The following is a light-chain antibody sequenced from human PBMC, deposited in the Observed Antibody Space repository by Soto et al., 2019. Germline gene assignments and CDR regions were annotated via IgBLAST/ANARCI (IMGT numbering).Light chain of an antibody. CDR2: AAS. J-gene: IGKJ2*02. Sequence: AIRMTQSPSSFSASTGDRVTITCRASQGISSYLAWYQQKPGKAPKLLIYAASTLQSGVPSRFSVSGSVTDFTLTISCLQSEDFATYYCQQYYSYPCTFGQGTKLEIK. CDR3: QQYYSYPCT. V-gene: IGKV1-8*01. CDR1: QGISSY.